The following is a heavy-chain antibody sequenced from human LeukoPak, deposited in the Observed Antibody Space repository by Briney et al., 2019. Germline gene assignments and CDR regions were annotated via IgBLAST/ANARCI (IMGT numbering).Heavy chain of an antibody. D-gene: IGHD2-2*03. CDR2: IYYSGST. V-gene: IGHV4-59*01. CDR1: GGSISSYY. J-gene: IGHJ4*02. CDR3: ARDGGYCSSTNCYDS. Sequence: PSETLSFTCTVSGGSISSYYWSWIRQPPGKGLEWVRYIYYSGSTNYNPSLKSRFTISVDKSKNEFSLKLRSVTAADTAVYYCARDGGYCSSTNCYDSWGQGTLVTVSS.